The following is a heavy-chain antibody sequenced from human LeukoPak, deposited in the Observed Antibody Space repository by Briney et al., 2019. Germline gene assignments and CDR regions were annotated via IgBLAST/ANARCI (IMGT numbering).Heavy chain of an antibody. D-gene: IGHD2-15*01. J-gene: IGHJ4*02. CDR1: GYSIRTSHY. CDR2: IYRSGTT. CDR3: ARDSAQPIYCSGGSCYGGYFDY. Sequence: PSETLSLTCTVSGYSIRTSHYWGWIRQSPGKGLEWIGNIYRSGTTYYNPSLKSRVTISMDTSKNQFSLKLSSVTAADTAVYYCARDSAQPIYCSGGSCYGGYFDYWGQGTLVTVSS. V-gene: IGHV4-38-2*02.